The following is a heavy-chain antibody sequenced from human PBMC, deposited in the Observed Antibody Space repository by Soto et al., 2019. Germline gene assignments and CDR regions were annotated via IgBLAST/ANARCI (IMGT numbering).Heavy chain of an antibody. D-gene: IGHD3-3*01. CDR1: GYTFTSYC. CDR3: ARNLFGVIIMGDY. V-gene: IGHV1-18*04. J-gene: IGHJ4*02. Sequence: ASVKVSCKASGYTFTSYCISWVRQAPGQGLEWMGWISTYSGNTDYAQKFQGRITMTTDTSTDTVYMELRSLRSDDTAVYFCARNLFGVIIMGDYWGQGTLVTVSS. CDR2: ISTYSGNT.